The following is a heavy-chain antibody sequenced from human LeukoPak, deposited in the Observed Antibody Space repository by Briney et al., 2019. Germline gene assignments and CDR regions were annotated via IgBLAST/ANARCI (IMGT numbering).Heavy chain of an antibody. D-gene: IGHD5/OR15-5a*01. J-gene: IGHJ1*01. CDR1: GFTFSSYW. Sequence: PGGSLRLSCAASGFTFSSYWMSWVRQAPGKGLEWVANIKQDGSEKYYVDSVKGRFTISRDNAKNSLYLQMNSLRAEDTAVYYCAKLPHSIYEKYFQHWGQGTLVTVSS. CDR3: AKLPHSIYEKYFQH. CDR2: IKQDGSEK. V-gene: IGHV3-7*03.